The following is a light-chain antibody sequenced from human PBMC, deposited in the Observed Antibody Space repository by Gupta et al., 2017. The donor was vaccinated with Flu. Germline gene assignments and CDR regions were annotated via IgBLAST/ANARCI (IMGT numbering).Light chain of an antibody. V-gene: IGKV1-39*01. J-gene: IGKJ3*01. CDR1: QSITSY. Sequence: DIQMNQSASSLSASVGDRVTITCRASQSITSYLNWYQQKPGKAPKLLIYAASSLQSGVPSRFIGSGSWTDFTLTISSLQPEDFATYYCQQSYSTPLFTFGPGTKVDIK. CDR3: QQSYSTPLFT. CDR2: AAS.